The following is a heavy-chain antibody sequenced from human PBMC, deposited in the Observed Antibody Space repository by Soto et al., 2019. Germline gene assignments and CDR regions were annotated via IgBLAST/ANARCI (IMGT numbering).Heavy chain of an antibody. Sequence: SETLSLTCTVSGGSISSYYWSWIRQPPGKGLEWIGYIYYSGSTYYNPSLKSRVTISVDTSKNQFSLKLSSVTAADTAVYYCATDIVLLPAAMRWLDPWGQGTLVTVSS. V-gene: IGHV4-59*12. D-gene: IGHD2-2*01. CDR2: IYYSGST. J-gene: IGHJ5*02. CDR1: GGSISSYY. CDR3: ATDIVLLPAAMRWLDP.